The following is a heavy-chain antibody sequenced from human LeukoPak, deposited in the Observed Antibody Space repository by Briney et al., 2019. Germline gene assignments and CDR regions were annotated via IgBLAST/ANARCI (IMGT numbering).Heavy chain of an antibody. CDR3: ARGSENVVVIAATLDY. CDR1: GFTFSSYG. J-gene: IGHJ4*02. D-gene: IGHD2-15*01. CDR2: IRYDGSNK. V-gene: IGHV3-30*02. Sequence: GGSLRLSCAASGFTFSSYGMHWVRQAPGKGLEWVAFIRYDGSNKYYADSVKGRFTISRDNSKNTLNLQMNSLRAEDTAVYYCARGSENVVVIAATLDYWGQGTLVTVSS.